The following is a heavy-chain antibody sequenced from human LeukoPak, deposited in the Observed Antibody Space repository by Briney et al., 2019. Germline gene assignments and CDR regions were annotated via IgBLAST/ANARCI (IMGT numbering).Heavy chain of an antibody. CDR1: GFIFSSYW. Sequence: GGSLRLSCAASGFIFSSYWMNWVRQAPGKGLEWVANIKEDGSAKYYVDSVKGRFTISRDNARNSLYLQMNSLRAEDTAVYYCVMDMDVWGQGTTVTVSS. CDR3: VMDMDV. CDR2: IKEDGSAK. V-gene: IGHV3-7*05. J-gene: IGHJ6*02.